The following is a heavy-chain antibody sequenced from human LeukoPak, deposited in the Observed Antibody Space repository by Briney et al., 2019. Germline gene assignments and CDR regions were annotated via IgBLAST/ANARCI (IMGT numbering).Heavy chain of an antibody. Sequence: GGSLRLSCAVSRFTFSGFWMSWSRQAPGKGLEWVASINSDGSEGYYADVVKGRFTISRDNAKSSLYLQINSLRAEDTAVYYCARSSYSSSSSVWGQGTMVTVSS. J-gene: IGHJ3*01. CDR1: RFTFSGFW. CDR2: INSDGSEG. CDR3: ARSSYSSSSSV. V-gene: IGHV3-7*03. D-gene: IGHD6-6*01.